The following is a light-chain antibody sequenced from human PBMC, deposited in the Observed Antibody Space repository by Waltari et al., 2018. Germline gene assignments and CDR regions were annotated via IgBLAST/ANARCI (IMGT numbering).Light chain of an antibody. CDR2: EVS. CDR3: SSYTSSSTLV. Sequence: QSALTQPASVSGSPGQSITISCTGTSSYFGGDNYVSWYQQPPSKAPKLMIYEVSNRPSGVSNRFSGSKSGNTASLTISGLQAEDEADYYCSSYTSSSTLVFGGGTKLTVL. V-gene: IGLV2-14*01. J-gene: IGLJ2*01. CDR1: SSYFGGDNY.